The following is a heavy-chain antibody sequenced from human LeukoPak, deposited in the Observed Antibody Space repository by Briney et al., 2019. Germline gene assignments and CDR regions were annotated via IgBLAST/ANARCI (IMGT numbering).Heavy chain of an antibody. D-gene: IGHD3-22*01. Sequence: SETLSLTCTVSGGSISTYYWSWIRQPPGKGLEWIGYIYFSGSTNYNPSLKSRVTISVDTSKNQFSLKLSSVTAADTAVYYCARANYFDSSGAHGYWGQGTLVTVSS. J-gene: IGHJ4*02. CDR2: IYFSGST. CDR3: ARANYFDSSGAHGY. V-gene: IGHV4-59*01. CDR1: GGSISTYY.